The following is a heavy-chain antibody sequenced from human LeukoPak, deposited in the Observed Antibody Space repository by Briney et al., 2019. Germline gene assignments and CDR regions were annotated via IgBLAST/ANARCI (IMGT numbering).Heavy chain of an antibody. D-gene: IGHD5-18*01. CDR3: ARGGGYSYGSFDY. V-gene: IGHV3-7*01. CDR2: IKKDESEK. CDR1: GFTFSSYW. Sequence: GGSLRLSCAASGFTFSSYWMSWVRQAPGKGLEWVANIKKDESEKYYVDSVKGRFTISRDNAKKSLYLQMNSLRAEDTAVYYCARGGGYSYGSFDYWGQGTLVTVSS. J-gene: IGHJ4*02.